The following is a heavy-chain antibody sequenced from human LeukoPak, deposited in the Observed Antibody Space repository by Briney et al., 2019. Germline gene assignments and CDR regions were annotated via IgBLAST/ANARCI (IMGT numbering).Heavy chain of an antibody. V-gene: IGHV4-59*08. Sequence: SETLSLTCTVSGGSISSYYWSWIRQPPGKGLEWIGYIYNNGYSGSTNYNPSLKSRVTISVDTSKCQFSLKLTSVTAADTAVYYCAGHPRISWFDPWGQGTLVIVSS. J-gene: IGHJ5*02. CDR3: AGHPRISWFDP. CDR1: GGSISSYY. D-gene: IGHD3-3*02. CDR2: IYNNGYSGST.